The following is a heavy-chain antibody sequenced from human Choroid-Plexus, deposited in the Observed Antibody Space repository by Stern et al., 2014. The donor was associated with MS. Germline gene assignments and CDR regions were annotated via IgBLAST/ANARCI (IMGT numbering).Heavy chain of an antibody. V-gene: IGHV3-30*18. D-gene: IGHD2/OR15-2a*01. J-gene: IGHJ5*02. CDR2: VSHDGSYK. CDR3: AKDRQYLTYFFDH. CDR1: GFTFGSCA. Sequence: QVQLVQSGGGVVQPGGPLRLSCVASGFTFGSCAMHWVRQAPGKGLEWVGGVSHDGSYKYYADSVKGRFTISRDNSQNTLYMQMSSLRPEDTAVYYCAKDRQYLTYFFDHWGQGSLVTVSS.